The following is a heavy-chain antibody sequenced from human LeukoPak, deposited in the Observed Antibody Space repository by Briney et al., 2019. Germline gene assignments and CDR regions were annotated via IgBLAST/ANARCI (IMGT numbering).Heavy chain of an antibody. CDR2: INPNSGGT. V-gene: IGHV1-2*02. D-gene: IGHD6-19*01. CDR1: GYTFTGYY. J-gene: IGHJ5*02. Sequence: ASVKVSCKASGYTFTGYYMHWVRQAPGQGLEWMGWINPNSGGTNYAQKFQGRVTMTRDTSISTAYMEPSRLRSDDTAVYYCARRAVAGTFNWFDPWGQGTLVTVSS. CDR3: ARRAVAGTFNWFDP.